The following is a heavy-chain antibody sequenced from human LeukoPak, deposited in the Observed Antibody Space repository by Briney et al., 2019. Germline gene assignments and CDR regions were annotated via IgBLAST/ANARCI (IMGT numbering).Heavy chain of an antibody. CDR2: IYTGGTT. CDR1: GFTVSSNY. J-gene: IGHJ4*02. D-gene: IGHD3-10*01. CDR3: ARELGGQGNY. V-gene: IGHV3-53*01. Sequence: GGSLRLSCAASGFTVSSNYMTWVRQAPGQGLEYVSLIYTGGTTFYADSVKGRFTISRDNSKNMLYLQMNSLRADDTAVYYCARELGGQGNYWGQGTLVTVSS.